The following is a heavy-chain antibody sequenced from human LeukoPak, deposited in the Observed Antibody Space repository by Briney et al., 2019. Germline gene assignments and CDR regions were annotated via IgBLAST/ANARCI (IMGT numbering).Heavy chain of an antibody. CDR2: ISSSSSYI. D-gene: IGHD6-13*01. CDR3: ARFSSTWYVAFDM. V-gene: IGHV3-21*01. J-gene: IGHJ3*02. Sequence: GGSLRLSCAASGFTFSSYSMNWVRQAPGKGLEWVSSISSSSSYIYYADSVKGRFTISRDNAKNSLYLHMNSLRAEDTALYYCARFSSTWYVAFDMWGQGTMVTVSS. CDR1: GFTFSSYS.